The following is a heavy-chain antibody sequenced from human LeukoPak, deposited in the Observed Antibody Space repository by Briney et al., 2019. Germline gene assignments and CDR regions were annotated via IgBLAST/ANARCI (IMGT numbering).Heavy chain of an antibody. CDR2: FDLEDGET. CDR1: GYTLTELS. D-gene: IGHD6-19*01. Sequence: ASVKVSCKVSGYTLTELSMHWVRQAPGKGLEWMGGFDLEDGETIYAQKFQGRVTMTEDTCTATAYMELSSLRSEDTAVYYCATDPGIAVAGPRGENYWGQGTLVTVSS. V-gene: IGHV1-24*01. J-gene: IGHJ4*02. CDR3: ATDPGIAVAGPRGENY.